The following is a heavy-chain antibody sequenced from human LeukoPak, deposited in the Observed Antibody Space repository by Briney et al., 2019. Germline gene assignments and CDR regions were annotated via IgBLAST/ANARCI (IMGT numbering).Heavy chain of an antibody. J-gene: IGHJ6*02. CDR2: IIPILGIA. CDR1: GGTFSSYA. Sequence: ASVKVSCKASGGTFSSYAISWVRQAPGQGLEWMGRIIPILGIANYAQKFQGRVTITADKSTSTAYMELSSLRSEDTAVYYCARDITGTTYYYYGMDVWGQGTTVTVSS. CDR3: ARDITGTTYYYYGMDV. D-gene: IGHD1-20*01. V-gene: IGHV1-69*04.